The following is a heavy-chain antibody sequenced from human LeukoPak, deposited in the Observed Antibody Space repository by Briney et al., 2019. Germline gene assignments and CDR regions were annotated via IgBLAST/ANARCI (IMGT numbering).Heavy chain of an antibody. CDR1: GFTVISNS. D-gene: IGHD5/OR15-5a*01. Sequence: GGSLRLSCAASGFTVISNSMSWVRQAPGKGLEWVSVIYSGGSTYYADSVKGRFTISRDSSKNTLYLQMNSLRAEDTAVYYCARVIYEDYMGVWGKGTTVTVSS. CDR2: IYSGGST. V-gene: IGHV3-53*01. CDR3: ARVIYEDYMGV. J-gene: IGHJ6*03.